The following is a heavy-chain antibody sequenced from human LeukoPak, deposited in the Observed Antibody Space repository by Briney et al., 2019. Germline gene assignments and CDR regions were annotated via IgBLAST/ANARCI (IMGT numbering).Heavy chain of an antibody. CDR2: IGTAGDT. CDR1: GFTFSSYD. V-gene: IGHV3-13*01. Sequence: GGSLRLSCAASGFTFSSYDMHWVRHATGKGLEWVSAIGTAGDTYYPGSVKGRFTISRENAKNSLYLQMNSLRAGDTAVYYCARGAYSYSSGWYPLDYWGQGTLVTVSS. J-gene: IGHJ4*02. CDR3: ARGAYSYSSGWYPLDY. D-gene: IGHD6-19*01.